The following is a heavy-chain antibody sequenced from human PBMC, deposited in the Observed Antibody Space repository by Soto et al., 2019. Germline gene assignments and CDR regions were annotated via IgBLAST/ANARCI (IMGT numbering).Heavy chain of an antibody. D-gene: IGHD2-2*01. V-gene: IGHV3-23*01. CDR2: ISGSGGST. CDR1: GFTFSSYA. J-gene: IGHJ4*02. Sequence: EVQLLESGGGLVQPGGSLRLSCAASGFTFSSYAMSWVRQAPGKGLEWVSAISGSGGSTYYADSVKGRITISRDNSKNTLYLQMNSLRAEDTTVYYCAKGRGYCSSTSCYVGCDYWGQGTLVTVSS. CDR3: AKGRGYCSSTSCYVGCDY.